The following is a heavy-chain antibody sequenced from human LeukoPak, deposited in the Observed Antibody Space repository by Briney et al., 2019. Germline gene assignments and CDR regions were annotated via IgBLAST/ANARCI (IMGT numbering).Heavy chain of an antibody. D-gene: IGHD6-13*01. CDR1: GYTFSSYD. CDR2: MNPNGGNT. V-gene: IGHV1-8*01. Sequence: ASVKVSCKASGYTFSSYDINWVRQATGQGPEWLGWMNPNGGNTGYAQRFQGRVTMTRNTSISTAYMELSSLRSEDTAVYYCARVKGSSWPDSWGQGTLVTVSS. CDR3: ARVKGSSWPDS. J-gene: IGHJ4*02.